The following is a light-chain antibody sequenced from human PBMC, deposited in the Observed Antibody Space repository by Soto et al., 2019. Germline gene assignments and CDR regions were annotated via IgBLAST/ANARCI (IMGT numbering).Light chain of an antibody. V-gene: IGLV2-14*01. Sequence: QSVLTQPASVSGSPGQSITISCTGTSGDIGGYNYVSWYQQHPGKAPKLLISEVTNRPSGVSNRFSGSKSGNTASLTISGLQAEDEADYYYSSYTTNITPVVFGGGTQLTVL. CDR3: SSYTTNITPVV. CDR1: SGDIGGYNY. CDR2: EVT. J-gene: IGLJ2*01.